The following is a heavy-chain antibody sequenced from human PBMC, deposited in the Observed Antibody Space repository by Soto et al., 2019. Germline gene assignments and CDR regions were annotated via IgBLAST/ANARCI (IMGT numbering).Heavy chain of an antibody. D-gene: IGHD4-4*01. CDR1: GFTFSTYW. Sequence: EVQLVESGGGLVQPGGPLRLSCAASGFTFSTYWMSWVRQAPGKGLEWVANIKQDGSDKYYVDSVKGRFTISRDNTKNSRYLQMNSLRAEDTAMYYCARTDDYNPVFDYWGQGALVSVSS. V-gene: IGHV3-7*01. J-gene: IGHJ4*02. CDR3: ARTDDYNPVFDY. CDR2: IKQDGSDK.